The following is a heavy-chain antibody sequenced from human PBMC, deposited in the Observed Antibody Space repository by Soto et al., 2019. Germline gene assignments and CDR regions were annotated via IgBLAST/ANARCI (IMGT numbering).Heavy chain of an antibody. CDR2: INGGNGNT. CDR3: ASEAEESGKGYYYYMDV. Sequence: ASVKVSCKASGYTFTSYAIHWVRQAPGQRLEWMGWINGGNGNTKYSWKLQGRVTITRDTSASTVYMELSSLRFEDTAVYYCASEAEESGKGYYYYMDVWGKGTTVTVSS. V-gene: IGHV1-3*01. D-gene: IGHD3-10*01. CDR1: GYTFTSYA. J-gene: IGHJ6*03.